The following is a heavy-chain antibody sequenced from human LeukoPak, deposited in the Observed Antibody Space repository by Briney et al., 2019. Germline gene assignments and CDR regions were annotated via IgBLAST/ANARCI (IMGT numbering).Heavy chain of an antibody. CDR3: AKGAYDYIEMGYFDY. V-gene: IGHV3-23*01. CDR1: GFSLTNFA. D-gene: IGHD5-12*01. Sequence: PGGSLRLSCAPSGFSLTNFAMSWVRQAPGKGLEWVSLIIGSSGDTFYADSVKGRFTISRDSSKNRLYLQMNSLRAEDTALYYCAKGAYDYIEMGYFDYWGQGTLVTVSS. CDR2: IIGSSGDT. J-gene: IGHJ4*02.